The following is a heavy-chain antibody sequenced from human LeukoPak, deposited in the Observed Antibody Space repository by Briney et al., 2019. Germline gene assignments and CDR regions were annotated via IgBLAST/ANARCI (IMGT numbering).Heavy chain of an antibody. Sequence: PSETLSLTCTVSGGSISTYYWSWIRQPPGKGLEWIGYISYSGSTNYNPSLKSRVTVSVDTSKNQFSLKLSSVTAADTAVYYCVSGSSGWLYFQHWGQGTLVTVSS. V-gene: IGHV4-59*01. D-gene: IGHD6-19*01. J-gene: IGHJ1*01. CDR1: GGSISTYY. CDR3: VSGSSGWLYFQH. CDR2: ISYSGST.